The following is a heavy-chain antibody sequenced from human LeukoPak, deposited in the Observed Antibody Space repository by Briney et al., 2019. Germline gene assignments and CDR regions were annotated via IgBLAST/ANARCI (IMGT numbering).Heavy chain of an antibody. CDR1: GYTFTSYD. V-gene: IGHV1-8*03. Sequence: ASVKVSCKASGYTFTSYDINWVRQATGQGLEWMGWMNPNSGNTGYAQKFQGRVTITRNTSISTAYMELSSLRSEDTAVYYCARTKVSSSFSVGALLNWFDPWGQGTLVTVSS. CDR3: ARTKVSSSFSVGALLNWFDP. D-gene: IGHD6-13*01. J-gene: IGHJ5*02. CDR2: MNPNSGNT.